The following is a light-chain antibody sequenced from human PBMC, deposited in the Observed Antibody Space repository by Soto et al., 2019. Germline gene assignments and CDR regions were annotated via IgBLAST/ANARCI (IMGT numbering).Light chain of an antibody. CDR2: DVS. Sequence: QSALTQPASVSGSPGQSITISCTGTSSDVVAYDYVSRYQQHPGEVPKLMIFDVSDRPSGVSNRFSGSKSGNTASLTISGLQAEDEADYYCSSFTTSTSYVFGTGTKLTVL. V-gene: IGLV2-14*03. CDR3: SSFTTSTSYV. CDR1: SSDVVAYDY. J-gene: IGLJ1*01.